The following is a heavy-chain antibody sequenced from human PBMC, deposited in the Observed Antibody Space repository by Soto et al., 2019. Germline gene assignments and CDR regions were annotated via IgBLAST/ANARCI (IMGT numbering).Heavy chain of an antibody. CDR3: ASHAAVAAALDS. Sequence: SETLSLTCTVSGGSVSSYFWSWIRQTPGKELEWIGFIYHTGSTSYNPSLKSRVTMSVATSKNQFSLKLSSVTAADTAVYYCASHAAVAAALDSWGQGILVTVSS. CDR1: GGSVSSYF. V-gene: IGHV4-59*02. J-gene: IGHJ4*02. D-gene: IGHD6-19*01. CDR2: IYHTGST.